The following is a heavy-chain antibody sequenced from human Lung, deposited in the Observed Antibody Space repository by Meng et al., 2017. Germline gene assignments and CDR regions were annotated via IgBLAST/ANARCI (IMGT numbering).Heavy chain of an antibody. J-gene: IGHJ4*02. CDR1: GGSFSDYY. V-gene: IGHV4-34*01. D-gene: IGHD4-11*01. CDR3: ARGPTTMAHDFDY. Sequence: VQCTQWGAGLLKPSETLSLTWVVSGGSFSDYYWSWIRQPPGKGLEWIGEINHSGSTNYNPSLESRATISVDTSQNNLSLKLSSVTAADSAVYYCARGPTTMAHDFDYWGQGTLVTVSS. CDR2: INHSGST.